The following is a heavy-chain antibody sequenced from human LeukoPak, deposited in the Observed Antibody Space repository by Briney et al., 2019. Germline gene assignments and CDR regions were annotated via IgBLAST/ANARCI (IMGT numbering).Heavy chain of an antibody. D-gene: IGHD3-22*01. CDR2: ISGSGGST. CDR3: ARECGRHYDDRAFDI. J-gene: IGHJ3*02. CDR1: GFTFSSYA. V-gene: IGHV3-23*01. Sequence: GGSLRLSCAASGFTFSSYAMSWVRQAPGKGLEWVSAISGSGGSTYYADSVRGRFSISRDNSHDTLYLQMSSLTAEDTAVYYCARECGRHYDDRAFDIWGQGTMVTVSS.